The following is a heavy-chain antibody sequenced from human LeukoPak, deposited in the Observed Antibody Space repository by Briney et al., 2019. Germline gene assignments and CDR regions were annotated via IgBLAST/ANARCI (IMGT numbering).Heavy chain of an antibody. CDR1: GFTFSSYA. CDR2: ISGSGGST. J-gene: IGHJ3*02. CDR3: AKDLRGYCYADNAFDI. D-gene: IGHD5-18*01. V-gene: IGHV3-23*01. Sequence: PGGSLRLSCAASGFTFSSYAMSWVRQAPGKGLEWVSAISGSGGSTYYADSVKGRFTISRDNSKNTLYLQMNSLRAEDTAVYYCAKDLRGYCYADNAFDIWGQGTMVTVSS.